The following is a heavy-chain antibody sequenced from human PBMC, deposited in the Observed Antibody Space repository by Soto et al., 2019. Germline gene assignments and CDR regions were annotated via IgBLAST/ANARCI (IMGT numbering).Heavy chain of an antibody. J-gene: IGHJ4*02. CDR3: ARGGYCSSTSCYNYLDY. Sequence: ASVKVSCKASGYTFTSYGISWVRQAPGQGLEWMGWISAYNGNTNYAQKLQGRVTMTTDTSTSTAYMELRSLRSDDTAVNNCARGGYCSSTSCYNYLDYWGQGTLVTVSS. CDR1: GYTFTSYG. V-gene: IGHV1-18*04. CDR2: ISAYNGNT. D-gene: IGHD2-2*02.